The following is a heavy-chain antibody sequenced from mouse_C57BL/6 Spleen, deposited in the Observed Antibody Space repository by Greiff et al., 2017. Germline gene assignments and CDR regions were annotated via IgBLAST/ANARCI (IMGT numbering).Heavy chain of an antibody. D-gene: IGHD2-2*01. CDR1: GYTFTDYY. CDR2: INPNNGGT. V-gene: IGHV1-26*01. Sequence: EVQLQQSGPELVKPGASVKISCKASGYTFTDYYMNWVKQSHGKSLEWIGDINPNNGGTSYNQKFKGKATLTVDKSSSTAYMELRSLTSEDSAVYYCASGVWLRDYWGQGTTLTVSS. CDR3: ASGVWLRDY. J-gene: IGHJ2*01.